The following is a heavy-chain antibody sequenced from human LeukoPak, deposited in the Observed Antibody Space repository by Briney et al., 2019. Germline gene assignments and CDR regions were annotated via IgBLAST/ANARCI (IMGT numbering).Heavy chain of an antibody. D-gene: IGHD3-10*02. CDR2: ISGSGGRT. J-gene: IGHJ6*04. V-gene: IGHV3-23*01. CDR1: GFIFSDYA. CDR3: AELGITMIGGV. Sequence: GGSLRLSCAASGFIFSDYAMTWVRQAPGKGLEWVSSISGSGGRTYYADSVKGRFTVSRDNSKNTLHMQMNTLRAEDTAVYYCAELGITMIGGVWGKGTTVTISS.